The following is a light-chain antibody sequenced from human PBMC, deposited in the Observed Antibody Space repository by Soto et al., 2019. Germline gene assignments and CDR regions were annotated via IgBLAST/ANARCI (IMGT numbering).Light chain of an antibody. Sequence: DIVLTQSPGTLSLSPGERATLSCRAIQSVSSTYLAWYQQKPGQAPRLLIYGASSIANGIPDRFSGSGSGTDFTLTISRLEPEDCAVSYCQQYGSSPWPFGQGTKVEIK. CDR3: QQYGSSPWP. J-gene: IGKJ1*01. CDR2: GAS. V-gene: IGKV3-20*01. CDR1: QSVSSTY.